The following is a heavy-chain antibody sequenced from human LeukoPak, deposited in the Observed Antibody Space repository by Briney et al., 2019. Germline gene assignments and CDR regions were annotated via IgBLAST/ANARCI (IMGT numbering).Heavy chain of an antibody. V-gene: IGHV1-24*01. CDR3: ATDQRYYDILTGYYSSILFDY. CDR2: FDPEDGET. J-gene: IGHJ4*02. Sequence: GASVKVSCKVSGYTLTELSMHWVRQAPGKGLERMGGFDPEDGETIYAQKFQGRVTMTEDTSTDTAYMELSSLRSEDTAVYYCATDQRYYDILTGYYSSILFDYWGQGTLVTVSS. D-gene: IGHD3-9*01. CDR1: GYTLTELS.